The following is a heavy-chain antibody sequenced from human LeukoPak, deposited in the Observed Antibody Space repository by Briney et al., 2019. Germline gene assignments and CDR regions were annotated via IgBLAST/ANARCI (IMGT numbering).Heavy chain of an antibody. CDR2: IKQDGSEK. J-gene: IGHJ4*02. CDR1: GFTFSSYW. V-gene: IGHV3-7*01. Sequence: GGSLRLSCAASGFTFSSYWMSWVRQAPGKGLEWVANIKQDGSEKYYVDSVKGRFTISRDNAKNSLYLQMNSLRAEDTAVYYCARDNSDSSGPTLLYYFDYWGQGTLVTVSS. D-gene: IGHD3-22*01. CDR3: ARDNSDSSGPTLLYYFDY.